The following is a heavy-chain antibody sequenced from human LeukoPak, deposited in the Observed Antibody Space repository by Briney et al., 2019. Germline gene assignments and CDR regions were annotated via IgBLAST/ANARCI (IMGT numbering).Heavy chain of an antibody. Sequence: GGSQTPSCAPSGFTFSSHSLMWVRQAPGKGLEWVSSISPDSGYIYYADSVKGRFTISRDNAENSLFLQMNSLGAEDTAVYYCAPFSAVTDYYFDYWGQGTLVTASS. V-gene: IGHV3-21*01. D-gene: IGHD6-13*01. CDR1: GFTFSSHS. J-gene: IGHJ4*02. CDR3: APFSAVTDYYFDY. CDR2: ISPDSGYI.